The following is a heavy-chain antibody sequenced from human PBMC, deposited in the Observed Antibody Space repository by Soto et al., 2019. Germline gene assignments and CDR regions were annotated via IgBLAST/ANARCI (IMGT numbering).Heavy chain of an antibody. V-gene: IGHV4-4*02. CDR3: ASLCFGELLMAFDAFDI. CDR1: GGSISSSNW. Sequence: SETLSLTCAVSGGSISSSNWWSWVRQPPGKGLEWIGEIYHSGSTNYNPSLKSRVTISVDKSKNQFSLKLSSVTAADTAVYYCASLCFGELLMAFDAFDIWGQGTTVTVSS. D-gene: IGHD3-10*01. J-gene: IGHJ3*02. CDR2: IYHSGST.